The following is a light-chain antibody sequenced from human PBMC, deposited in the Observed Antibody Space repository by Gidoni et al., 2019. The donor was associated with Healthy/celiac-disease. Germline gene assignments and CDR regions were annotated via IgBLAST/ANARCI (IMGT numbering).Light chain of an antibody. Sequence: DIQMTQSPSTLSASVGDRVTITCRASQSISSWLAWYQQKPGKAPKLLIYKASSLESGVPSRFSGSGSGTEFTLTISSLQPDDFATYYCQQYNSYPITFXHXTRLEIK. V-gene: IGKV1-5*03. CDR1: QSISSW. CDR2: KAS. CDR3: QQYNSYPIT. J-gene: IGKJ5*01.